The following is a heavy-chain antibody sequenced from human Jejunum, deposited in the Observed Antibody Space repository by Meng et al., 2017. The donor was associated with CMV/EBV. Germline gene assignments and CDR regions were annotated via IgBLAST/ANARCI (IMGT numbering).Heavy chain of an antibody. D-gene: IGHD2-21*02. Sequence: EVQLVESGGALVQPGGSLRLSCAASGFSFSNFWLHWVRQAPGKGPVWVSRISNDGRTTSYADAVKGRFTISRDNAKNMLYLQMNSLRAEDTAVYYCATLVVVTPIPAAWGQGTLVTVSS. CDR1: GFSFSNFW. J-gene: IGHJ4*02. CDR3: ATLVVVTPIPAA. CDR2: ISNDGRTT. V-gene: IGHV3-74*01.